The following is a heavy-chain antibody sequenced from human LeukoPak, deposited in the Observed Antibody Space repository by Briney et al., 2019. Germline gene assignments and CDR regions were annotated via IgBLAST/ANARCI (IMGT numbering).Heavy chain of an antibody. V-gene: IGHV3-73*01. D-gene: IGHD3-10*01. CDR3: TSPHGGGDY. J-gene: IGHJ4*02. CDR1: GFTFSGSA. CDR2: IRGKANSYAT. Sequence: GGSLRLSCAASGFTFSGSAMHWVRQASGKGLEWVGRIRGKANSYATAYAASVKGRFTISRDDSKNTAYLQMNSLKTEDTAVYYCTSPHGGGDYWGQGTLVTVSS.